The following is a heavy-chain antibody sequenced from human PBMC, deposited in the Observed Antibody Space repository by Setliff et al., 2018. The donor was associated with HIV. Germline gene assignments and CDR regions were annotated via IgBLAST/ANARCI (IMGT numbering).Heavy chain of an antibody. Sequence: PSETLSLTCDVSGYSISSGYYWGWIRQPPGQGMEWISNIYHSGSTLYKPSLKSRVTISVDTSKNQFSLKLSSVTAADTAVYYCARGHYPYDSSGYDYDAFDIWGQGTMVTVSS. V-gene: IGHV4-38-2*01. D-gene: IGHD3-22*01. CDR1: GYSISSGYY. CDR3: ARGHYPYDSSGYDYDAFDI. J-gene: IGHJ3*02. CDR2: IYHSGST.